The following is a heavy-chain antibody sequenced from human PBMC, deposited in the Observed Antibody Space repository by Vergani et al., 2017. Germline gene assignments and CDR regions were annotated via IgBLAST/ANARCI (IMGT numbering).Heavy chain of an antibody. CDR3: ARHWGYDSSGLYFDY. CDR2: IYYSGST. Sequence: QVQLQESGPGLVKPSETLSLTCTVSGGSISSYYWSWIRQPPGKGLEWIGYIYYSGSTNYNPSLKSRVTISVDTSKNQFSLKLSSVTAADTAVYYCARHWGYDSSGLYFDYWGQGTLVTVSS. D-gene: IGHD3-22*01. J-gene: IGHJ4*02. CDR1: GGSISSYY. V-gene: IGHV4-59*08.